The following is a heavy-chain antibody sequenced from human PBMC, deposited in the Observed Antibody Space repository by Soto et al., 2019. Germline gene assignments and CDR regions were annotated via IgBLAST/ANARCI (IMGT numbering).Heavy chain of an antibody. V-gene: IGHV3-64D*06. CDR3: VKGTGYSSSWYVY. Sequence: GGSLRLSCSASGFTFSSYAMHWVRQAPGKGLEYVSAISSNGGSTYHADSVKGRFTISRDNSKNTLYLQMSSLRAEDTAVYYCVKGTGYSSSWYVYWGQGTLVTVSS. CDR2: ISSNGGST. J-gene: IGHJ4*02. CDR1: GFTFSSYA. D-gene: IGHD6-13*01.